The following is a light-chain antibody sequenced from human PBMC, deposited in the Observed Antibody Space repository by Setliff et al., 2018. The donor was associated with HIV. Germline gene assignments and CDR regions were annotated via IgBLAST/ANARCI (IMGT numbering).Light chain of an antibody. Sequence: SYELTQPSSVSVSPGQTARITCSGDVLAKKFARWFQQKPGQVPVLVIYKDSERPSGIPERFSGSSSGTTVTLTISGAQVDDEADYYCYSAADNNLVFGGGTKVTVL. CDR3: YSAADNNLV. CDR2: KDS. CDR1: VLAKKF. V-gene: IGLV3-27*01. J-gene: IGLJ2*01.